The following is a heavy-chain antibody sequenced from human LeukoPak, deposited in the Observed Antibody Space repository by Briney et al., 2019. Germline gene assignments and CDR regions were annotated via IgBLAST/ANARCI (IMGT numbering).Heavy chain of an antibody. V-gene: IGHV4-34*01. CDR1: GGSFSGYN. CDR2: INHSGST. Sequence: SETLSLTCAVYGGSFSGYNWSWIRQPPGKGLEWIGEINHSGSTNYNPSLKSRVTISVDTSKNQFSLKLSSVTAADTAVYYCARVPVDTAMVNSPVDYWGQGTLVTVSS. J-gene: IGHJ4*02. D-gene: IGHD5-18*01. CDR3: ARVPVDTAMVNSPVDY.